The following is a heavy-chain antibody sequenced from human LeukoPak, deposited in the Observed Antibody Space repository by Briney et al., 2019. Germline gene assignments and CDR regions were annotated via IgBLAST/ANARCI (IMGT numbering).Heavy chain of an antibody. CDR3: ARAPPYYYDSSGHTAGSDPVDY. CDR2: ISAYNGNT. J-gene: IGHJ4*02. Sequence: ASVKVSCKASGYTFTSYGISWVRQAPGQGLEWMGWISAYNGNTNYAQKPQGRVTMTTDTSTSTAYMELRSLRSDDTAVYYCARAPPYYYDSSGHTAGSDPVDYWGQGTLVTVSS. CDR1: GYTFTSYG. V-gene: IGHV1-18*01. D-gene: IGHD3-22*01.